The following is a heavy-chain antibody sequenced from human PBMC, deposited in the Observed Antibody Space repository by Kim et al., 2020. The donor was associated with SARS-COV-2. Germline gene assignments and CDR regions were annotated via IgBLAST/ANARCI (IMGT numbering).Heavy chain of an antibody. Sequence: GGSLRLSCVASGFTFSSYAMNWVRQAPGKGLEWVSGVTGDRTYHADSVKGRFTISRDNSKSTLYLQMNSLRAEDTAVYYCAKDTSMIRGVISHFDYWGQGTLVTVSS. V-gene: IGHV3-23*01. CDR2: VTGDRT. J-gene: IGHJ4*02. D-gene: IGHD3-10*01. CDR3: AKDTSMIRGVISHFDY. CDR1: GFTFSSYA.